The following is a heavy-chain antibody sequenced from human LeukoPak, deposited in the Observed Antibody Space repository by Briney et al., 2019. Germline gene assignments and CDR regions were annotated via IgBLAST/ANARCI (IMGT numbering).Heavy chain of an antibody. V-gene: IGHV4-4*02. CDR2: IYHSGST. J-gene: IGHJ4*02. D-gene: IGHD5-12*01. CDR3: ARGRFSIVATRYYDY. Sequence: SETLSLTCAVSGGSISSSNWWSWVRQPPGKGLEWIGEIYHSGSTNYNPSLKSRVTISVDKSKNQFSLKLSSVTAADTAVYYCARGRFSIVATRYYDYWGQGTLVTVSS. CDR1: GGSISSSNW.